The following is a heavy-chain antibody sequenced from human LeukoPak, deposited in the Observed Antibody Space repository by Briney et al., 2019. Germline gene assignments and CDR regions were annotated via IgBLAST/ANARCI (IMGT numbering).Heavy chain of an antibody. J-gene: IGHJ4*02. CDR2: IYSGGST. Sequence: SGGSLRLSCAASGFILSNYWMGWVRRAPGKGLEWVSLIYSGGSTYYADSVKGRFTISRDNSKSTLSLQMNSLRAEDTAIYYCATYRQVLLPFESWGQGTLVTVSS. D-gene: IGHD2-8*02. V-gene: IGHV3-53*01. CDR3: ATYRQVLLPFES. CDR1: GFILSNYW.